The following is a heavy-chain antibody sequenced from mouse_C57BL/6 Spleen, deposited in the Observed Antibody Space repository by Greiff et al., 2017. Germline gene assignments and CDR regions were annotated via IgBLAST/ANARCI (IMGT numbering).Heavy chain of an antibody. CDR3: ARRGTTVHYFDY. Sequence: DVHLVESGGGLVKPGGSLKLSCAASGFTFSSYTMSWVRQTPEKRLEWVATISGGGGNTYYPDSVKGRFTISRDNAKNTLYLQMSSLRSEDTALYYCARRGTTVHYFDYWGQGTTLTVSS. V-gene: IGHV5-9*01. D-gene: IGHD1-1*01. CDR1: GFTFSSYT. CDR2: ISGGGGNT. J-gene: IGHJ2*01.